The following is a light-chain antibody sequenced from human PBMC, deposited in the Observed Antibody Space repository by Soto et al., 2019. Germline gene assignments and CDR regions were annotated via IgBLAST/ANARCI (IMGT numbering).Light chain of an antibody. CDR1: SSDVGGYNY. CDR2: EVS. V-gene: IGLV2-14*01. Sequence: QSALTQPASVSGSPGQSITISCTGTSSDVGGYNYVSWYQQHPGNAPKLMIYEVSNRPSGVSNRFSGSKSGNTASLTISGLQADDEADYYCSSYRSTHTVVFGTGTKLTVL. CDR3: SSYRSTHTVV. J-gene: IGLJ1*01.